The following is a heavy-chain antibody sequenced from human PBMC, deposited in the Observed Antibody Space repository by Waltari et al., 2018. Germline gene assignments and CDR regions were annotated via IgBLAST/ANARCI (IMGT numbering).Heavy chain of an antibody. CDR3: ASPRAAGLLMDAFDI. CDR1: GGSLSSHY. D-gene: IGHD6-13*01. J-gene: IGHJ3*02. V-gene: IGHV4-59*11. Sequence: QVPLQESGPGLVKPSETLSLTCPVSGGSLSSHYWSWIRQPPGKGLEWIGYIYYSGSTNYNPSLKSRVTISVDTSKNQFSLKLSSVTAADTAVYYCASPRAAGLLMDAFDIWGQGTMVTVSS. CDR2: IYYSGST.